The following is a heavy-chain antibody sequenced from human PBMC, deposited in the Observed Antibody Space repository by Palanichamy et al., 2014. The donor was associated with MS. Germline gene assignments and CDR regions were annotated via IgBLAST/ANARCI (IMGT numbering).Heavy chain of an antibody. CDR1: GGSVSSDGYS. CDR2: IYHSGTT. Sequence: QLQLQESGPGLVKPSQTLSLTCAVSGGSVSSDGYSWGWIRQPPGKGLEWLGYIYHSGTTYYNPSLKSRVTISIDWSNNQFSLKLRSVTAADTAVYYCARGHMIDIWGSWRYTNYFDYWGQGTLVPVSS. D-gene: IGHD3-16*02. V-gene: IGHV4-30-2*01. CDR3: ARGHMIDIWGSWRYTNYFDY. J-gene: IGHJ4*02.